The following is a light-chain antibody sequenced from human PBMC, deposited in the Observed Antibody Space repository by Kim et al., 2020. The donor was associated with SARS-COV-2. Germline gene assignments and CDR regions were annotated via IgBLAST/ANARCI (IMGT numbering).Light chain of an antibody. Sequence: ALGQTVRITCQRDSLKRYYASWYQQRPGQGPVLVIYAKDNRPSGIPDRFSGSSAGNIASLTITGAQAEDEADYYCNSRDNSGASYVFGTGTKVTVL. V-gene: IGLV3-19*01. J-gene: IGLJ1*01. CDR1: SLKRYY. CDR2: AKD. CDR3: NSRDNSGASYV.